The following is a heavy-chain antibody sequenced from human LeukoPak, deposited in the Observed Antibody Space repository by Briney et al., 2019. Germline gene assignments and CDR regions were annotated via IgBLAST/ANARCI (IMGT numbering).Heavy chain of an antibody. V-gene: IGHV3-7*01. CDR3: ARYCGGDCYGMDV. CDR1: GFTFSSYW. D-gene: IGHD2-21*01. J-gene: IGHJ6*02. Sequence: PGGSLRLSCAASGFTFSSYWMSWVRQAPGKRLEWLANIKQDGSEIHYVDSVKGRFTISRENAKNSLYLQMNSLRAEDTAVYYCARYCGGDCYGMDVWGQGTTVTVSS. CDR2: IKQDGSEI.